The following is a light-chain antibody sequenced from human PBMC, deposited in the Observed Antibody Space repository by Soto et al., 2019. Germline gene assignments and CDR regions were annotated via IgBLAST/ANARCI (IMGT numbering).Light chain of an antibody. CDR3: CSYAGSYPYV. J-gene: IGLJ1*01. CDR2: DVI. V-gene: IGLV2-11*01. CDR1: SSEVGTYDY. Sequence: QSALTQPRSVSGSPGQSVTISCTGTSSEVGTYDYVSWYQQHPGKAPKVLIYDVIKRPSGVPDRFSGSKSGNTAYLTISGLQAEDVADYYCCSYAGSYPYVFGTGTKVTVL.